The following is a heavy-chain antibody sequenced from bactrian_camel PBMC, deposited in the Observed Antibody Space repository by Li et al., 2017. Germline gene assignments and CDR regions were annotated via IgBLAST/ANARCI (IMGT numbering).Heavy chain of an antibody. J-gene: IGHJ4*01. CDR1: GFAFVDYY. Sequence: VQLVESGGGLVQPGGSLRLSCAGSGFAFVDYYMSLIRQAPGKGLEWVSSIYTGGGSTYYADSVKGRFTISKDSAKNTLYLQMISLKTEDTAVYYCATVDGRWSAPNYWGQGTQVTVS. CDR3: ATVDGRWSAPNY. V-gene: IGHV3-2*01. CDR2: IYTGGGST. D-gene: IGHD6*01.